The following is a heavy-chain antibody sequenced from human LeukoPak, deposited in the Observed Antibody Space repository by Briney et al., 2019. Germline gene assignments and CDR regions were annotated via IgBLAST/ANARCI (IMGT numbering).Heavy chain of an antibody. V-gene: IGHV4-39*01. CDR2: IYYSGST. Sequence: PSETLSLTCTVSGVSISSSSYYWGWIRQPPGKGLEWIGSIYYSGSTYYNPSLKSRVTISVDTSKNQFSLKLSSVTAADTAVYYCARQTGTALDDYWGQGTLVTVSS. D-gene: IGHD1-1*01. J-gene: IGHJ4*02. CDR3: ARQTGTALDDY. CDR1: GVSISSSSYY.